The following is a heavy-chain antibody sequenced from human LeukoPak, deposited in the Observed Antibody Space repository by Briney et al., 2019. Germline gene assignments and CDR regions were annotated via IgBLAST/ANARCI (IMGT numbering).Heavy chain of an antibody. CDR2: ISGSGSST. CDR3: AKGYCSSSSCYSYAFDI. V-gene: IGHV3-23*01. CDR1: GFTFTTYA. J-gene: IGHJ3*02. D-gene: IGHD2-2*01. Sequence: GGSLRLSCSASGFTFTTYAMSWARQAPGKGLEWVSAISGSGSSTYYADSVKGRFTISRDNSKNTLFLQMNSLRAEDTAVYYCAKGYCSSSSCYSYAFDIWGQGTVVTVSS.